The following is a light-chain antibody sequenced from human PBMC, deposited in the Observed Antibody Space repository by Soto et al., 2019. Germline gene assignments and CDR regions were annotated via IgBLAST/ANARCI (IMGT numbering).Light chain of an antibody. V-gene: IGLV2-11*01. J-gene: IGLJ2*01. CDR1: SSDVRGYNF. Sequence: QSALTQPRSVSGSPGQSVTISCTGTSSDVRGYNFVSWYQHHPGTAPKLVIYDVTKRPLGVPDRFSGYRSGNTASLAISGLQAEDEADYFCCSYAGSYTFVFGEGTKLTVL. CDR3: CSYAGSYTFV. CDR2: DVT.